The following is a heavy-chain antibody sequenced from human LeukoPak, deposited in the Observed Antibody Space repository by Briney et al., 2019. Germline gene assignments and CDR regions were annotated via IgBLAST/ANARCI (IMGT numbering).Heavy chain of an antibody. J-gene: IGHJ4*02. CDR3: ARDLDYYGSGSYYNPDY. Sequence: ASVKVSCKASGYTYTGYYMHWVRQAPGQGLEWMGIINPSGGSTSYAQKFQGRVTMTRDTSTSTVYMELSSLRSEDTAVYYCARDLDYYGSGSYYNPDYWGQGTLVTVSS. CDR1: GYTYTGYY. D-gene: IGHD3-10*01. CDR2: INPSGGST. V-gene: IGHV1-46*01.